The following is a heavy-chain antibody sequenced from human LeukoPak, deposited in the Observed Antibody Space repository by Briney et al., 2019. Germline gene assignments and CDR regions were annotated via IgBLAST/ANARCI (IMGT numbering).Heavy chain of an antibody. J-gene: IGHJ4*02. Sequence: PGGSLRLSCAASGFTFSSYGMHWVRQAPGKGLEWVSSISSSSSYIYYADSVEGRFTISRDNAKNSLYPQMNSLRAEDTAVYYCARDHHYYDSSDWGQGTLVTVSS. V-gene: IGHV3-21*01. CDR2: ISSSSSYI. CDR1: GFTFSSYG. CDR3: ARDHHYYDSSD. D-gene: IGHD3-22*01.